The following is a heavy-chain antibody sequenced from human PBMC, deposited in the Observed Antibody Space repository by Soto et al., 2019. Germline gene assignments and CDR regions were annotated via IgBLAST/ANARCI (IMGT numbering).Heavy chain of an antibody. D-gene: IGHD2-15*01. J-gene: IGHJ5*02. CDR3: GTDMRAGFTHYSDP. V-gene: IGHV4-59*02. Sequence: QVHLPQSGPGLVKPSETLSLTCFVSGGSVTSHHWIWIRQFPGQGLLWFAYTSYPGNTNYNPSLQRRVTSSLDTPKKHLSLKLTSITAADTAVYYCGTDMRAGFTHYSDPWGQGTLVTVSS. CDR1: GGSVTSHH. CDR2: TSYPGNT.